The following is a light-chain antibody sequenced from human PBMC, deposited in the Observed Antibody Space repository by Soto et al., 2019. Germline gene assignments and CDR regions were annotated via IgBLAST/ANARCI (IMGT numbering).Light chain of an antibody. V-gene: IGKV3-20*01. Sequence: EIVLTQSPGTLSLSPGERATLSCRASQSVSSSYLAWYQQKPGQAPRLLIYGASSRATGIPDRFSGSGSGTEFTLSINSLQSEDFAVYYCQQYNNWPRTFGQGTKVDI. J-gene: IGKJ1*01. CDR2: GAS. CDR3: QQYNNWPRT. CDR1: QSVSSSY.